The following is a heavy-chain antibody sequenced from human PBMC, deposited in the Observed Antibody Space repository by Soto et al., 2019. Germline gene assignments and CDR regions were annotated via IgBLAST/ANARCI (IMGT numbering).Heavy chain of an antibody. Sequence: QVQLVQSGAEVKKPGASVKVSCKVSGHTLTELSMRWVRQAPGRGLEWMGGFDPEDGETISAQKFQGRVTMTEDTSTDSTYMELTSLRSEDTAVYYCAAGGTRWLHSPVDYWGQGTLVTISS. D-gene: IGHD1-7*01. CDR3: AAGGTRWLHSPVDY. CDR1: GHTLTELS. CDR2: FDPEDGET. J-gene: IGHJ4*02. V-gene: IGHV1-24*01.